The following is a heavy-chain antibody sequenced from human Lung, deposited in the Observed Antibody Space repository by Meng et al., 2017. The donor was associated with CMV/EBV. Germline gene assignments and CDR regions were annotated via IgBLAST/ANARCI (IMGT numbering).Heavy chain of an antibody. CDR3: ARDPHEGDIVVVPVG. Sequence: GESXKISCAASGFSFRSYSMNWVRLTPGKGLEWVASISRDSAYIFYADSVKGRFTISRDNAKNSLYLQMNSLRAEDTALYYCARDPHEGDIVVVPVGWGQGXTVTVSS. CDR1: GFSFRSYS. J-gene: IGHJ6*02. D-gene: IGHD2-2*01. V-gene: IGHV3-21*01. CDR2: ISRDSAYI.